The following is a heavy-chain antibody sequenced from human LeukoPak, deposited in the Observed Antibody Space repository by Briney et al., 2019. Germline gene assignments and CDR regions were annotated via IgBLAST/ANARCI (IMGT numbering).Heavy chain of an antibody. CDR2: IYSGGST. J-gene: IGHJ1*01. Sequence: GGSLRLSCAASGFTVSSNYMSWVRQAPGKGLEWVSVIYSGGSTYYADSVKGRFTISRDNSKNTLYLQMNSLRAEDTAVYYCARSSSSWTGAEYFQHWGQGTLVTVSS. D-gene: IGHD6-13*01. V-gene: IGHV3-53*01. CDR3: ARSSSSWTGAEYFQH. CDR1: GFTVSSNY.